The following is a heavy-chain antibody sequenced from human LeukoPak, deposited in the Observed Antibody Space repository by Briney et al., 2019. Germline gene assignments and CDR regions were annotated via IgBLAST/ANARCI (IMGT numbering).Heavy chain of an antibody. J-gene: IGHJ3*02. V-gene: IGHV1-69*13. Sequence: ASVKVSCKASGGTFSSYAISWVRQAPGQGPEWMGGIIPIFGTASYAQKFQGRVTITADESTSTAYMELSSLRSEDTAVYYCARDIVRELAHINAFDIWGQGTMVTVSS. CDR2: IIPIFGTA. CDR3: ARDIVRELAHINAFDI. CDR1: GGTFSSYA. D-gene: IGHD1-26*01.